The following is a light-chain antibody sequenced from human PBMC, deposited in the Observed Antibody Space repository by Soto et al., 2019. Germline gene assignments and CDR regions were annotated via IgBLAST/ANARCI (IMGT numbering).Light chain of an antibody. CDR1: QSVSSY. J-gene: IGKJ5*01. Sequence: IVLTQSPATLSLSPAERATLSCRASQSVSSYLAWYQQKPGQAPRLLIYDASNRATGIPARFSGSGSGTDFTLTISSLEPEDFAVYYCQQRSNWPITFGQGTRLEIK. CDR3: QQRSNWPIT. V-gene: IGKV3-11*01. CDR2: DAS.